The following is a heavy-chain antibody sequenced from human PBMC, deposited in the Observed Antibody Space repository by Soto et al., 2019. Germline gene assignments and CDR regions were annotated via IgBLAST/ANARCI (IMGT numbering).Heavy chain of an antibody. V-gene: IGHV4-31*03. D-gene: IGHD3-10*01. J-gene: IGHJ4*02. Sequence: SETLSLTCTVSGGSISSGGYYWSWIRQHPGKGLEWIGYIYYSGSTYYNPSLKSRVTISVDTSKNQFSLKLSSVTAADTAVYYGASIVSSAHGEFSDWGQGTLVTVSS. CDR2: IYYSGST. CDR1: GGSISSGGYY. CDR3: ASIVSSAHGEFSD.